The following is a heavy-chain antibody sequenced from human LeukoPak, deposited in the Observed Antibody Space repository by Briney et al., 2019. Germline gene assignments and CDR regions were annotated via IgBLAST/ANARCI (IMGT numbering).Heavy chain of an antibody. CDR2: IYYSGST. J-gene: IGHJ6*02. CDR3: ARDTLTGYYYGMCV. V-gene: IGHV4-59*11. D-gene: IGHD1-20*01. Sequence: SETLSLPFTVSGGSICSHYWSRIRQFPGKGLEYIGYIYYSGSTNYNPSLKSRVTMSVDTSKNTFSLKLSSVTAADTGVYYCARDTLTGYYYGMCVWGQLTTVTVSS. CDR1: GGSICSHY.